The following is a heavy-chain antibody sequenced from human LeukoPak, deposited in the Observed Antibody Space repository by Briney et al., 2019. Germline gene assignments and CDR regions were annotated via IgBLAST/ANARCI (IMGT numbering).Heavy chain of an antibody. J-gene: IGHJ4*02. V-gene: IGHV1-18*01. D-gene: IGHD3-3*01. CDR3: VRVVTIFGVVITSFDY. CDR1: GYTFTSYG. CDR2: ISAYNGNT. Sequence: ASVKVSCKASGYTFTSYGISWVRQAPGQGLEWMGWISAYNGNTNYAQKLQGRVTMTTDTSTSTAYMELRSLRSDDTAVYYCVRVVTIFGVVITSFDYWGQGTLVTVSS.